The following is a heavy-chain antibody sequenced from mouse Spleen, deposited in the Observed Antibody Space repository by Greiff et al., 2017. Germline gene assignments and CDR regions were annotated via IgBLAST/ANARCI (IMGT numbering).Heavy chain of an antibody. D-gene: IGHD2-1*01. CDR3: ARDGNYLWFAY. V-gene: IGHV3-6*01. Sequence: EVKLMESGPGLVKPSQSLSLTCSVTGYSITSGYYWNWIRQFPGNKLEWMGYISYDGSNNYNPSLKNRISITRDTSKNQFFLKLNSVTTEDTATYYCARDGNYLWFAYWGQGTLVTVSA. CDR1: GYSITSGYY. CDR2: ISYDGSN. J-gene: IGHJ3*01.